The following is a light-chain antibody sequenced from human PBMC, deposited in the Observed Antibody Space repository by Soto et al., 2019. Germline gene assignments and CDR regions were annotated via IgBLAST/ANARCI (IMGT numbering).Light chain of an antibody. CDR2: RNN. V-gene: IGLV1-47*03. CDR3: AAWDDSLSGYV. J-gene: IGLJ1*01. Sequence: QSALTQPPSASGTPGQRVTISCSGSSSNIGSNYVYWYQQLPGTAPKLLIYRNNQRPSGVPVRFSGSKSGTSASLAISGLWSEDEADYYCAAWDDSLSGYVFGTGTKVTVL. CDR1: SSNIGSNY.